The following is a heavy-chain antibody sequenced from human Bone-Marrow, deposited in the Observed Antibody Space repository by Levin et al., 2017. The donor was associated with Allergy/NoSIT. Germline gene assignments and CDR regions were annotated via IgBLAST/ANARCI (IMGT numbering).Heavy chain of an antibody. Sequence: GGSLRLSCAASGFTFSSYGMHWVRQAPGKGLEWVAVIWYDGSNKYYADSVKGRFTISRDNSKNTLYLQMNSLRAEDTAVYYCARDPIVATIVYWFDPWGQGTLVTVSS. J-gene: IGHJ5*02. CDR1: GFTFSSYG. CDR2: IWYDGSNK. CDR3: ARDPIVATIVYWFDP. V-gene: IGHV3-33*01. D-gene: IGHD5-12*01.